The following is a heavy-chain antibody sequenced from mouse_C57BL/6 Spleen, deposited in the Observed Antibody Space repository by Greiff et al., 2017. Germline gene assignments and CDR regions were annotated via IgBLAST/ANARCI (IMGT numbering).Heavy chain of an antibody. CDR2: IRSKSNNYAT. CDR3: VRHEGYYGYDWFAY. V-gene: IGHV10-1*01. CDR1: GFSFNTYA. J-gene: IGHJ3*01. D-gene: IGHD2-2*01. Sequence: EVKLVESGGGLVQPKGSLKLSCAASGFSFNTYAMNWVRQAPGKGLEWVARIRSKSNNYATYYADSVKDRFTISRDDSESMLYLQMNNLKTEDTAMYYCVRHEGYYGYDWFAYWGQGTLVTVSA.